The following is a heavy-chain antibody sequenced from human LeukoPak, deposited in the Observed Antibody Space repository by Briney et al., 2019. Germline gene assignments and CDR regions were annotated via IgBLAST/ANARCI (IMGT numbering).Heavy chain of an antibody. V-gene: IGHV4-34*01. CDR2: INHSGST. CDR1: GGSFSGYY. Sequence: SETLSLTCAVYGGSFSGYYWSWIRQPPAKGLEWIGEINHSGSTNYNPSLKSRVTISVDTSKNQFSLKLSSVTAADTAVYYCARRTYSSSWYRVGYWGQGTLVTVSS. J-gene: IGHJ4*02. CDR3: ARRTYSSSWYRVGY. D-gene: IGHD6-13*01.